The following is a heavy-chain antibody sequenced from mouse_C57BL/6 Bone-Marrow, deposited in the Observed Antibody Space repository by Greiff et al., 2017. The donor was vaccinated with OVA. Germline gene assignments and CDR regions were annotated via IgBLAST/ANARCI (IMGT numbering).Heavy chain of an antibody. CDR3: AREGYYGSSYPYWYFDV. CDR2: IDPSDSET. D-gene: IGHD1-1*01. J-gene: IGHJ1*03. Sequence: QVQLQQPGAELVRPGSSVKLSCKASGYTFTSYWMHWVKQRPIQGLEWIGNIDPSDSETHYNQKFKDKATLTVDKSSSTAYMQLSSLTSEDSAVYYCAREGYYGSSYPYWYFDVWGTGTTVTVSS. V-gene: IGHV1-52*01. CDR1: GYTFTSYW.